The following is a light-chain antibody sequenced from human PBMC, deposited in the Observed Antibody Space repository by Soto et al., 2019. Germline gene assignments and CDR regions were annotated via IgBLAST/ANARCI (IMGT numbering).Light chain of an antibody. CDR1: QSISNY. V-gene: IGKV1-39*01. J-gene: IGKJ2*01. CDR2: DSS. CDR3: QQSYNAPRT. Sequence: EIQMTQSPSSLSASVGDRVTITCRASQSISNYLNWYQQKPGKAPKLLIYDSSTLRSGVPSRFSGSGSGTDFTLTISSLQPEDFATYYCQQSYNAPRTFGQGTKLEIE.